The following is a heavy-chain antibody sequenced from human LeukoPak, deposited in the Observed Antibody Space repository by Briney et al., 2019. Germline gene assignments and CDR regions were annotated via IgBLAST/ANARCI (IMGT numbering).Heavy chain of an antibody. CDR2: IHPGSGNT. CDR3: ASLGFRYGYFLDY. Sequence: ASVKVSCKASGYTFTNYAIHWVHQAPGERLEWMGWIHPGSGNTKYSQQFHGRVTMTRATSASTAYMELSSLRSEDTAVYYCASLGFRYGYFLDYWGQGTLVTVSS. D-gene: IGHD5-18*01. V-gene: IGHV1-3*01. CDR1: GYTFTNYA. J-gene: IGHJ4*02.